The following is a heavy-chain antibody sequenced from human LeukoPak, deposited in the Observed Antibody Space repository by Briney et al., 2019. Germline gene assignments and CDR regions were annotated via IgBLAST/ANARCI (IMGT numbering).Heavy chain of an antibody. D-gene: IGHD3/OR15-3a*01. J-gene: IGHJ4*02. Sequence: PSETLSLTCTVSGGSLSSSSYYWGWLRQPPGKGREWIGSIYYSGCTYYSPSLKSRVTISVDTSKNQFSLKLSSVTAADTAVYYGARHRDYYFYYWGQGTLVTVSS. CDR1: GGSLSSSSYY. V-gene: IGHV4-39*01. CDR2: IYYSGCT. CDR3: ARHRDYYFYY.